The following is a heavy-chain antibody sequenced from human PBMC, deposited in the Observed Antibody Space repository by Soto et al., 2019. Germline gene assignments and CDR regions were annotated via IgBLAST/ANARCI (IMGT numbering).Heavy chain of an antibody. J-gene: IGHJ6*02. CDR1: GGTFSSYA. CDR3: ACSGSSWYYRYYGMDV. CDR2: IIPIFGTA. D-gene: IGHD6-13*01. V-gene: IGHV1-69*01. Sequence: QVQLVQSGAEVKKPGSSVKVSCNASGGTFSSYAISWVRQAPGQGLEWMGGIIPIFGTANYAQKFQGRVTITADESTSTAYMELSSLRSEDTAVYYCACSGSSWYYRYYGMDVWGQGTTVTVSS.